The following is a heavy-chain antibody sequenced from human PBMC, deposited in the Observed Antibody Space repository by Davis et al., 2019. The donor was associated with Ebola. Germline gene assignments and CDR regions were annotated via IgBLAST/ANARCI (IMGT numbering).Heavy chain of an antibody. CDR1: GFTFSSFW. CDR3: ARHALSLGGRDFDY. Sequence: GESLKISCAASGFTFSSFWMSWVRQAPGKGLEWVASIKQDGSEKYHVDSVRGRFTISRDNAKNSLYLQINSLRAEDTAVYHCARHALSLGGRDFDYWGQGTLVAVSS. J-gene: IGHJ4*02. V-gene: IGHV3-7*01. D-gene: IGHD2-15*01. CDR2: IKQDGSEK.